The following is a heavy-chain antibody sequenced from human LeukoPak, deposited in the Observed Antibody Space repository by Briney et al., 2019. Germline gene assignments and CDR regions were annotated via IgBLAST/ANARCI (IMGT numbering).Heavy chain of an antibody. CDR2: IIPIFGTA. J-gene: IGHJ5*02. CDR3: ARDRIVYCSGGSCSQYNWFDP. D-gene: IGHD2-15*01. V-gene: IGHV1-69*13. CDR1: GGTFSSYA. Sequence: ASVKVSCKASGGTFSSYAISWVRQAPGQGLEWMGGIIPIFGTANYAQKFQGRVTITADESTSTAYMELSSLRPEDTAVYYCARDRIVYCSGGSCSQYNWFDPWGQGTLVTVSS.